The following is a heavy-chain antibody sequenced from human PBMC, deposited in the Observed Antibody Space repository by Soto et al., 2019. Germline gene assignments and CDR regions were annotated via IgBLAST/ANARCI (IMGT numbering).Heavy chain of an antibody. J-gene: IGHJ5*02. CDR2: IRGSGGIT. Sequence: LRLSCAAPVFTFINYAMIWVRQAAGEWLECVSAIRGSGGITYYADSVKGRFSISRDNSKNTRYLQMNSLRAEDTAVYYCPPCITMVRGLQFDPWGQGTLVTVSS. V-gene: IGHV3-23*01. CDR3: PPCITMVRGLQFDP. CDR1: VFTFINYA. D-gene: IGHD3-10*01.